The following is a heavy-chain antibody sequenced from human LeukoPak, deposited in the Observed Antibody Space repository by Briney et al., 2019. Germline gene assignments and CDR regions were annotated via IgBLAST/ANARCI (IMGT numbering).Heavy chain of an antibody. V-gene: IGHV1-3*01. CDR1: GYTFTSYA. Sequence: ASVKVSCKASGYTFTSYAMHWVRLAPGQRLEWMGWINAGNGNTKYSQKFQGRVTITRDTSASTAYMELSSLRSEDTAVYYCARDGITMVRGVIRGISYNWFDPWGQGTLVTVSS. J-gene: IGHJ5*02. CDR2: INAGNGNT. CDR3: ARDGITMVRGVIRGISYNWFDP. D-gene: IGHD3-10*01.